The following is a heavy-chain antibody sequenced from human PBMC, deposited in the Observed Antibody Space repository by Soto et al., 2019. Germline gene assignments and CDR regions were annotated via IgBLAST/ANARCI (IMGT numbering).Heavy chain of an antibody. Sequence: GGSLRLSCAASGFIFSSYGMHWVRQAPGKGLEGVAVICYDEKNKYYGDSVKGRSTISRDNYKNTLHLQMNSLRVEDRAVYSCARWISGYCSSIRCYSDYYYGMDVWGQGTTVTASS. CDR2: ICYDEKNK. V-gene: IGHV3-33*01. CDR3: ARWISGYCSSIRCYSDYYYGMDV. CDR1: GFIFSSYG. D-gene: IGHD2-2*01. J-gene: IGHJ6*02.